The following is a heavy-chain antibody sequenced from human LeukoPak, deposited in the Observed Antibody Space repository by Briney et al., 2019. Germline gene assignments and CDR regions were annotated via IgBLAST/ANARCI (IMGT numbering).Heavy chain of an antibody. J-gene: IGHJ4*02. V-gene: IGHV1-46*01. CDR2: ISPSGGST. CDR1: GYTFTSNY. Sequence: GASVKASCKAFGYTFTSNYMHWVRQAPGQGPEWMGVISPSGGSTTYAQKFQGRVTLTRDMSTSTDYLELSSLRSEDTAVYYCARDLGSRDGYNPPNLFDDWGQGTLVTVSS. D-gene: IGHD5-24*01. CDR3: ARDLGSRDGYNPPNLFDD.